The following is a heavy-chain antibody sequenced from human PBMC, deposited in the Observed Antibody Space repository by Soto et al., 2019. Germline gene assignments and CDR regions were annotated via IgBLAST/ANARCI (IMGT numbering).Heavy chain of an antibody. V-gene: IGHV3-23*01. CDR1: GFSFSNYA. D-gene: IGHD4-17*01. CDR3: AEESMPEHYGDTLFDS. J-gene: IGHJ4*02. Sequence: EVQLLESGGALVQPGGSLRLSCAASGFSFSNYALSWVRQAPGKGLEWVSTFSAGGRAYYADSVKGRFTIARDSSQNTVHLQISTLRPEDTAVYYCAEESMPEHYGDTLFDSGGQGTRVTVSS. CDR2: FSAGGRA.